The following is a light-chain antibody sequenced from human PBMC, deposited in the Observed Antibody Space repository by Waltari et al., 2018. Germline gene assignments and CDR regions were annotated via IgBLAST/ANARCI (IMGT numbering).Light chain of an antibody. CDR1: ANDIGSHDL. Sequence: QSVLTQPASVSGSPGQSITISCTGTANDIGSHDLVSWYQHTPGKAPRLIIYEVNKLPSGFSNRFSGSKSGNTASLTISGLQTGDEADYYCCSHAFATILVFGGGTRLTVL. J-gene: IGLJ2*01. V-gene: IGLV2-23*02. CDR2: EVN. CDR3: CSHAFATILV.